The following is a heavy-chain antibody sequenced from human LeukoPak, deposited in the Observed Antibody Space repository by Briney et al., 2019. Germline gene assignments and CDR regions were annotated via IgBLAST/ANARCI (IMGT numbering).Heavy chain of an antibody. CDR2: INWNGGST. CDR3: ASVLYYYDSSGPFDY. J-gene: IGHJ4*02. D-gene: IGHD3-22*01. Sequence: RAGGSLRLSCAASGFTFDDYGMSWVRQAPGKGLEWVSGINWNGGSTGYADSVKGRFTISRDNAKNSLYLQMNSLRAEDTALYYCASVLYYYDSSGPFDYWGQGTLVTVSS. CDR1: GFTFDDYG. V-gene: IGHV3-20*04.